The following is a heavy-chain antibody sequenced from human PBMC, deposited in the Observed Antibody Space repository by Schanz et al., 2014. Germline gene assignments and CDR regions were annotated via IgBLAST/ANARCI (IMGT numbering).Heavy chain of an antibody. CDR1: GDSISSTSYY. V-gene: IGHV4-39*02. D-gene: IGHD3-10*02. CDR2: IFYSGST. CDR3: ARENVGRGFDY. J-gene: IGHJ4*02. Sequence: QVQLQESGPGLVKPSETLSLTCSVSGDSISSTSYYWGWIRQPPGKGLEWIGSIFYSGSTYYNLSLKSRVSIPVATPKNRFPLKVNSVTAAETAVYYCARENVGRGFDYWGRGALVTVSS.